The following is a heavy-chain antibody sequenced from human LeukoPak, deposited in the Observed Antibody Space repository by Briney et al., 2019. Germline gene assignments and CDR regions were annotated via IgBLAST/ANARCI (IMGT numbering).Heavy chain of an antibody. J-gene: IGHJ4*02. Sequence: SETLSLTCSVSGASISSYYWSWIRQPPGKGLEWIGYLFHSGSTNYNPSLKSRVTISVDTSKNQFSLKLNSVTAADTAVYYCAREGASYSFDFWGQGTLVTVSS. V-gene: IGHV4-59*01. CDR2: LFHSGST. D-gene: IGHD2-21*01. CDR3: AREGASYSFDF. CDR1: GASISSYY.